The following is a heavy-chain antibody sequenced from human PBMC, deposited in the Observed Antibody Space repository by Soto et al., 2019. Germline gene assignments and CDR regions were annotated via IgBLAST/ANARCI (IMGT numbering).Heavy chain of an antibody. V-gene: IGHV4-34*01. CDR2: IHHSGST. J-gene: IGHJ4*02. Sequence: QVQLQQWGAGLLKPSETLSLTCAVYGGSLSGSYWSRIRQPPGTGLEWIGEIHHSGSTYYNPSLKSRVTLSVDTSKNQFSLKLNSVTAADTAVYYCASPGYCSDGTCYPDYWGQGTLVTVSS. CDR3: ASPGYCSDGTCYPDY. CDR1: GGSLSGSY. D-gene: IGHD2-15*01.